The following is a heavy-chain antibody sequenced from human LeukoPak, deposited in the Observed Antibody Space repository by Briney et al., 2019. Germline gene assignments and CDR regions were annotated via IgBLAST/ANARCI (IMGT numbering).Heavy chain of an antibody. J-gene: IGHJ4*02. D-gene: IGHD3-10*01. CDR2: IYYSGST. Sequence: SETMSLTCTVSGGSISSYYWSWIRQPPGKGLEWIGYIYYSGSTNYNPSLKSRVTISVDTSKNQFSLKLSSVTAADTAVYYCARSYGSGSYSSGFDYWGQGTLVTVSS. CDR3: ARSYGSGSYSSGFDY. V-gene: IGHV4-59*08. CDR1: GGSISSYY.